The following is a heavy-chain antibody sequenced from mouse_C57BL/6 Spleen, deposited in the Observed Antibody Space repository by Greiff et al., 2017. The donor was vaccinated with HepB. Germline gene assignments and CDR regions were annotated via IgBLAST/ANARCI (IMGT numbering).Heavy chain of an antibody. D-gene: IGHD1-1*01. CDR1: GYSFTGYF. J-gene: IGHJ3*01. CDR2: INPYNGDT. CDR3: ARSYGSSSWFAY. Sequence: VQPGDSVKISCKASGYSFTGYFMNWVMQSHGKSLEWIGRINPYNGDTFYNQKFKGKATLTVDKSSSTAHMELRSLTSEDSAVYYCARSYGSSSWFAYWGQGTLVTVSA. V-gene: IGHV1-20*01.